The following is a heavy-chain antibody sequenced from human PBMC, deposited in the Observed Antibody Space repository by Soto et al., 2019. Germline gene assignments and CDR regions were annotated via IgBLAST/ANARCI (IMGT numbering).Heavy chain of an antibody. Sequence: ASVKVSCKASGYTFTSYPMHWVRQAPGQRLEWMGWINTGNGNTKYSQKFQGRVTITSDTSASTVYMELSSLRSEDTAVYYCARVDYDVSGSFSSYFVCWGQGTLVTVSS. J-gene: IGHJ4*02. V-gene: IGHV1-3*04. CDR3: ARVDYDVSGSFSSYFVC. CDR2: INTGNGNT. D-gene: IGHD3-22*01. CDR1: GYTFTSYP.